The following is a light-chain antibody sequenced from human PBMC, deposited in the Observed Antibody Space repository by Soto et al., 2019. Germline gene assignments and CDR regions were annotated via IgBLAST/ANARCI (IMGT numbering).Light chain of an antibody. V-gene: IGKV3-20*01. CDR3: QQYGSSPYT. CDR1: QSVSSTY. J-gene: IGKJ2*01. Sequence: EIVLTQSPGTLSLSPGERATLSCRASQSVSSTYLAWYQQKPGQAPRLLIYAASSRATGIPDRFSGSGSGTDFTLTISRLEPEDFAVYYCQQYGSSPYTFGQGTNLEI. CDR2: AAS.